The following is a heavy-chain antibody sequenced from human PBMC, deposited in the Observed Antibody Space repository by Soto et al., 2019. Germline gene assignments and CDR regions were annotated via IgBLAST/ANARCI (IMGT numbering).Heavy chain of an antibody. CDR3: ARATGTTDDAFDI. CDR2: IWYDGSNK. D-gene: IGHD1-7*01. V-gene: IGHV3-33*01. CDR1: GFTFSSYG. Sequence: GGSLRLSCAASGFTFSSYGMHWVRQATGKGLEWVAVIWYDGSNKYYADSVKGRFTISRDNSKNTLYLQMNSLRAEDTAVYYCARATGTTDDAFDIWGQGTMVTVSS. J-gene: IGHJ3*02.